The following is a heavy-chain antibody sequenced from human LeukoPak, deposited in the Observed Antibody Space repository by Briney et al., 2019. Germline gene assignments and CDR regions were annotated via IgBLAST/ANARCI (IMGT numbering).Heavy chain of an antibody. CDR2: IYYSGST. CDR1: GGSISSGGYY. D-gene: IGHD3-10*01. V-gene: IGHV4-31*03. CDR3: ARVNYGSATKEDY. Sequence: SQTLSLTCTVSGGSISSGGYYWSWIRQHPGKGLEWIGYIYYSGSTYYNPSLKSRVTISVDTSKNQFSLKLSSVTAADTAVYYCARVNYGSATKEDYWGQGTLVTVSS. J-gene: IGHJ4*02.